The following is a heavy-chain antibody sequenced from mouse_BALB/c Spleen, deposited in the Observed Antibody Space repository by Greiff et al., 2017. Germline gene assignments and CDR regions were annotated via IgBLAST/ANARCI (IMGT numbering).Heavy chain of an antibody. CDR2: IWGDGST. V-gene: IGHV2-6-7*01. D-gene: IGHD2-2*01. CDR3: AKPNGYDGYWYFDV. CDR1: GFSLTGYG. J-gene: IGHJ1*01. Sequence: VQGVESGPGLVAPSQSLSITCTVSGFSLTGYGVNWVRQPPGKGLEWLGMIWGDGSTDYNSALKSRLSISKDNSKSQVFLKMNSLQTDDTARYYCAKPNGYDGYWYFDVWGAGTTVTVSS.